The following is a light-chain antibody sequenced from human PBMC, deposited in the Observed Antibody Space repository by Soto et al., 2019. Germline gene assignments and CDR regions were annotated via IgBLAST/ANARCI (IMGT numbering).Light chain of an antibody. J-gene: IGKJ1*01. V-gene: IGKV1-5*03. CDR2: KAS. CDR1: QSISSW. CDR3: QQYNSYSPWT. Sequence: DIQMTQSPSTLSASVGDRVTITCRASQSISSWLAWYQQKPGKAPKLLIYKASSLESGVPSRFSGSVSGTDFTLTISSLQPDDFATYYCQQYNSYSPWTFGQGTKVDIK.